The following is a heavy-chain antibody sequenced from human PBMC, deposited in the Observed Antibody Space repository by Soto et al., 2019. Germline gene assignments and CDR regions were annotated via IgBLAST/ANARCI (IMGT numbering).Heavy chain of an antibody. V-gene: IGHV3-30*02. J-gene: IGHJ3*02. CDR3: AKEFQWELHAFDI. CDR2: MGNDGITT. D-gene: IGHD1-26*01. Sequence: GGSLRLFCAASGFTFSTYGMHWVRQAPGKGLEWVAVMGNDGITTFYADSVKGRFTISRDNSKNTLLLQMNSLRADDTAVYYCAKEFQWELHAFDIWGQGTMVTVSS. CDR1: GFTFSTYG.